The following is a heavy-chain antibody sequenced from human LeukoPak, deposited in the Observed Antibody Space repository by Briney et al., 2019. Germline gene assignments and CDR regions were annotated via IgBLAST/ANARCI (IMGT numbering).Heavy chain of an antibody. J-gene: IGHJ4*02. D-gene: IGHD6-19*01. V-gene: IGHV1-2*06. CDR3: ARAVSSGWYQDY. Sequence: ASVKVSCKASGYTFTRYYMHWVRQAPGQGLEWMGRINPNSGGTNYAQKFQGRVTMTRDTSISTAYMELSRLRSDDTAVYYCARAVSSGWYQDYWGQGTLVTVSS. CDR1: GYTFTRYY. CDR2: INPNSGGT.